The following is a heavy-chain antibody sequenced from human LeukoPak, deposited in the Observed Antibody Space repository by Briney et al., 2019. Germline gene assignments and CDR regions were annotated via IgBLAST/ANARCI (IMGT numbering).Heavy chain of an antibody. V-gene: IGHV3-7*04. D-gene: IGHD2-21*01. CDR3: VRGDWYFES. J-gene: IGHJ4*02. Sequence: GGSLRLTCVTSGFNFSDSRMTWVRQAPGKGLQWVANVNRDGTEKHFLDSVEGRFTISRDNAKKSLYLQMSSLRPQDTAVYFCVRGDWYFESWGQGTLVTVSS. CDR2: VNRDGTEK. CDR1: GFNFSDSR.